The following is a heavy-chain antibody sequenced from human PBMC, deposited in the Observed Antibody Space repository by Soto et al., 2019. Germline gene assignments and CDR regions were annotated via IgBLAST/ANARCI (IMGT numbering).Heavy chain of an antibody. Sequence: PSETLSLTCTVSGGSISSYYWSWIRQPPGKGLERIGYIYYSGSTNYNPSLKSRVTISVDTSKNQFSLKLSSVTAADTAVYYCAREVPYYDFWSGYYRSRSYFDYWGQGTLVTVSS. CDR3: AREVPYYDFWSGYYRSRSYFDY. D-gene: IGHD3-3*01. CDR1: GGSISSYY. CDR2: IYYSGST. J-gene: IGHJ4*02. V-gene: IGHV4-59*01.